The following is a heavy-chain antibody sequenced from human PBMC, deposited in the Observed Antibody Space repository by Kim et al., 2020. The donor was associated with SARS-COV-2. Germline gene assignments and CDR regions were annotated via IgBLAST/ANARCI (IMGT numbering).Heavy chain of an antibody. V-gene: IGHV1-3*01. J-gene: IGHJ4*02. Sequence: ASVKVSCKASGYTFTSYAMHWVRQAPGQRLEWMGWINEGNGNTKYSQKFQGRVTITRDTAASTAYMELSSLRSEDTAVYYCARKTKGATWLDYWGQGTLVTISS. CDR2: INEGNGNT. CDR3: ARKTKGATWLDY. CDR1: GYTFTSYA.